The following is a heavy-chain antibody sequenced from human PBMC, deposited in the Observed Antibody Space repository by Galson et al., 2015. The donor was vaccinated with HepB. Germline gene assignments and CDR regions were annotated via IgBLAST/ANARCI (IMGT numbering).Heavy chain of an antibody. V-gene: IGHV3-7*01. Sequence: SLRLSCAASGFTFSSYWMSWVRQAPGKGLEWVANIKQDGSEKYYVDSVKGRLTISRDNAKNSLYLQMNSLRAEDTAVYYCARDSGSYYAGLESVFDFWGQGTLVTVSS. CDR3: ARDSGSYYAGLESVFDF. J-gene: IGHJ4*02. CDR2: IKQDGSEK. CDR1: GFTFSSYW. D-gene: IGHD1-26*01.